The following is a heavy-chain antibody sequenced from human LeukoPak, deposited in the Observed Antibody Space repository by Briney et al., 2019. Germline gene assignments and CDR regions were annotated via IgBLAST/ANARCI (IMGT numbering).Heavy chain of an antibody. CDR2: ISYDGSNK. Sequence: PGGSLRLSCAASGFTFSTYGMHWVRQAPGKGLEWVAVISYDGSNKYYADSVKGRFTISRDNSKNTLYLQMNSLRAEDTAVYYCAKDYGFLTGYPLYYFDYWGQGTLVTVSS. V-gene: IGHV3-30*18. CDR1: GFTFSTYG. J-gene: IGHJ4*02. CDR3: AKDYGFLTGYPLYYFDY. D-gene: IGHD3-9*01.